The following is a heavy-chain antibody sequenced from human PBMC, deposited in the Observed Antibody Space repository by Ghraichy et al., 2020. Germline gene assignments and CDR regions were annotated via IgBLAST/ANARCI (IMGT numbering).Heavy chain of an antibody. D-gene: IGHD1-26*01. CDR3: ASRKSITGAPFDY. Sequence: GESLNISCKGSGYIFTNYWIGWVRQMPGKGLEWMALINPVGSDTRYSPSFQGQVTISADRSISTAYLQWSSLKASDTAMYYCASRKSITGAPFDYWGQGTLVTVSS. CDR2: INPVGSDT. V-gene: IGHV5-51*01. CDR1: GYIFTNYW. J-gene: IGHJ4*02.